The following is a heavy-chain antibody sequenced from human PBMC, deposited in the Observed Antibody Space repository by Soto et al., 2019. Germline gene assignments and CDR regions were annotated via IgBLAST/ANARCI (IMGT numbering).Heavy chain of an antibody. V-gene: IGHV3-23*01. CDR3: AKGRSYYYYYGVDV. CDR1: GFTFRSYA. Sequence: LRLSCAASGFTFRSYAMSWVRQAPGKGLEWVSDIIDSGGSTYYADSVKGRSTISRDNSKSTLYLQMNSLRAEDTALYYCAKGRSYYYYYGVDVWGQGTTVTVSS. CDR2: IIDSGGST. J-gene: IGHJ6*02.